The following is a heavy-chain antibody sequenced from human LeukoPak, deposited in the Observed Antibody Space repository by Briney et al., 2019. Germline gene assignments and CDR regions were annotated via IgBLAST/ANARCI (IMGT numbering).Heavy chain of an antibody. Sequence: GESLKISCKGSGYSFTSYWSGWGRQMPGKGLEGMGIIYPRDSDTRYSPSFQGQVTISADKSISTAYLQWSSLKASDTAMYYCARRTITMVRGVPGWFDPWGQGTLVTVSS. J-gene: IGHJ5*02. CDR1: GYSFTSYW. CDR2: IYPRDSDT. D-gene: IGHD3-10*01. CDR3: ARRTITMVRGVPGWFDP. V-gene: IGHV5-51*01.